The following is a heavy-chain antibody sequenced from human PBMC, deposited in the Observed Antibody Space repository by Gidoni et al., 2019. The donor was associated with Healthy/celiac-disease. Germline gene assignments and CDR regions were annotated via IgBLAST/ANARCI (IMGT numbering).Heavy chain of an antibody. CDR1: GATFSSYA. V-gene: IGHV1-69*04. J-gene: IGHJ4*02. D-gene: IGHD3-10*01. Sequence: QVQLVQSGAEVKKPGSSVKVSCKASGATFSSYAISWVRQAPGQGLEWMGRIIPILGIANYAQKFQGRVTITADKSTSTAYMELSSLRSEDTAVYYCARIPRTMVRGGDRNLLFDYWGQGTLVTVSS. CDR2: IIPILGIA. CDR3: ARIPRTMVRGGDRNLLFDY.